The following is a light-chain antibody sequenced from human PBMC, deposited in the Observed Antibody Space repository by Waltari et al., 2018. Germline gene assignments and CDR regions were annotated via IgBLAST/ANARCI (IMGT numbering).Light chain of an antibody. Sequence: QSALTQPASVSESPGQSITISCTGPSSDVGGYNHSSWYQHHPGKAPKLMIYDVSHRPSGVSDRFSGSKSGNTASLTISGLQAEDEADYFCSSYTSISTWVFGGGTKLTVL. V-gene: IGLV2-14*03. CDR3: SSYTSISTWV. J-gene: IGLJ3*02. CDR2: DVS. CDR1: SSDVGGYNH.